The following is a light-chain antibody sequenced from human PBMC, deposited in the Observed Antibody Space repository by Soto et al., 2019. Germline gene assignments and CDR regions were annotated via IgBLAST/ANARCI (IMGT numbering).Light chain of an antibody. CDR1: QVISTS. J-gene: IGKJ5*01. CDR2: AAS. V-gene: IGKV1-9*01. CDR3: QQLFDSPIT. Sequence: DIQLTQSPSFPSPSIGESVAITCRASQVISTSLAWYQVKPGKAPKLLIYAASTLESGVPSRFSATVSGTEFSLTITSLQPEDFATYYCQQLFDSPITFGQGTRLEI.